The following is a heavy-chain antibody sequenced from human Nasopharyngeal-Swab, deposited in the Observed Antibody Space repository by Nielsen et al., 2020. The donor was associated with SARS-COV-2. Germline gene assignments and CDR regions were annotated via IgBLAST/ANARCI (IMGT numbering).Heavy chain of an antibody. D-gene: IGHD3-10*01. CDR2: ISASGGST. J-gene: IGHJ4*02. CDR3: AKAPRYYFGSGSFYFEY. Sequence: GESLKISCAASGFTFSTYAMGWVRQAPGKGLEWVSAISASGGSTYYADSVKGRFTISRDNSKNTLYVQMNSLRAEDTAVYYCAKAPRYYFGSGSFYFEYWGQGTLVTVSA. CDR1: GFTFSTYA. V-gene: IGHV3-23*01.